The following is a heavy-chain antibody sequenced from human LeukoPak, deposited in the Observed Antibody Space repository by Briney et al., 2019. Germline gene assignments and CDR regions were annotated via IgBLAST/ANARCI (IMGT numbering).Heavy chain of an antibody. Sequence: QPGGSLRLSCAAAGFTFSSYAMSWVRQAPGKGLEWVSAISGSGGSTYYADSVKGRFTISRDNSKNTLYLQMNSLRAEDTAVYYCAKGNSGSYSEADYWGQGTLVTVSS. J-gene: IGHJ4*02. V-gene: IGHV3-23*01. CDR3: AKGNSGSYSEADY. D-gene: IGHD1-26*01. CDR2: ISGSGGST. CDR1: GFTFSSYA.